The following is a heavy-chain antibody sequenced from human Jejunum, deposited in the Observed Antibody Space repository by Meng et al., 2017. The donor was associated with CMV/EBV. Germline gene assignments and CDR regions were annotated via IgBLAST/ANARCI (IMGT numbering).Heavy chain of an antibody. J-gene: IGHJ4*02. V-gene: IGHV4-30-4*01. CDR1: GGASSSGYYY. Sequence: QLKESGPGLVNTSQSMPLTCNGPGGASSSGYYYWSWIRQSPEKGLEWIGFIYYSGASYSTPSLRSRVTMSMDTSTNQFSLRLNSVTAADTGVYFCARDRGYSSGWGVFDYWGRGTLVTVSS. CDR2: IYYSGAS. D-gene: IGHD6-19*01. CDR3: ARDRGYSSGWGVFDY.